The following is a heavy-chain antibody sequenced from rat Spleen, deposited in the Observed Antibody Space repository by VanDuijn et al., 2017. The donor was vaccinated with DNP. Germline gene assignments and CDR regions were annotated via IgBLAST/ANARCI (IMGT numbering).Heavy chain of an antibody. CDR2: INTGSGGT. CDR3: ARSGGSRVWFAY. D-gene: IGHD1-4*01. V-gene: IGHV1-43*01. CDR1: GYTFTSSY. Sequence: QLQQSGAVPAKPGSSVKISCKASGYTFTSSYIGWIKQTTGQGLEYIGYINTGSGGTNYNEKFKGKATLTVDKSSSTAFMQLSSLTPDDSAVYYCARSGGSRVWFAYWGQGTLVTVSS. J-gene: IGHJ3*01.